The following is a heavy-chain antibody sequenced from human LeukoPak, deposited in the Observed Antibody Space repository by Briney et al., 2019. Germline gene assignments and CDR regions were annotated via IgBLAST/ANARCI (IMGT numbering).Heavy chain of an antibody. CDR2: INPNSGGT. J-gene: IGHJ4*02. Sequence: ASVKVSCKASGYTFTDYYMHWVRQAPGQGLEWMGWINPNSGGTSYAQKFQGRVTVTRDTSSSTAYMELSRLRSDDTAVYYCAREGDGSAFDYWGQGTLVTVSS. V-gene: IGHV1-2*02. CDR1: GYTFTDYY. CDR3: AREGDGSAFDY. D-gene: IGHD3-10*01.